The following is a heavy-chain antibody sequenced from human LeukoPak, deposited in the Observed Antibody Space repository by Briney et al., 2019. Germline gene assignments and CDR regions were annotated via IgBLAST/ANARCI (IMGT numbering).Heavy chain of an antibody. CDR1: GGSISSYY. CDR3: ARGRSTITMVRGVICYFDY. Sequence: SETLSLTCTVSGGSISSYYWSWIRQPPGKGLEWIGYIYYSGSTNYNPSLKSRVTISVDTSKNQFSLKLSSVTAADTAVYYCARGRSTITMVRGVICYFDYWGQGTLVTVSS. V-gene: IGHV4-59*01. CDR2: IYYSGST. D-gene: IGHD3-10*01. J-gene: IGHJ4*02.